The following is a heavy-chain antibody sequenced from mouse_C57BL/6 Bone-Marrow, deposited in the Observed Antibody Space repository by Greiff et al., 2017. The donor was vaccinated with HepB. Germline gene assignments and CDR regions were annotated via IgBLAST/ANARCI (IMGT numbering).Heavy chain of an antibody. Sequence: VQRVESGPELVKPGASVKISCKASGYAFSSSWMNWVKQRPGKGLEWIGRIYPGDGDTNYNGKFKGKATLTADKSSSTAYMQLSSLTSEDSAVYFCARGAYYGSTFAYWGQGTLVTVSA. CDR3: ARGAYYGSTFAY. D-gene: IGHD1-1*01. V-gene: IGHV1-82*01. J-gene: IGHJ3*01. CDR2: IYPGDGDT. CDR1: GYAFSSSW.